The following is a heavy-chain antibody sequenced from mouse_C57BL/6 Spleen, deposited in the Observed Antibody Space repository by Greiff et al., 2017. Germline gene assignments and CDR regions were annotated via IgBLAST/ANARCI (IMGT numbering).Heavy chain of an antibody. Sequence: EVQLQESGPGLVKPSQSLSLTCSVTGYSITSGYYWNWIRQFPGNKLEWMGYISYDGSNNYNPSLKNRISITRDTSKNQFFLKLNSVTTEDTATYYCARKEEDWFAYWGQGTLVTVSA. CDR3: ARKEEDWFAY. V-gene: IGHV3-6*01. J-gene: IGHJ3*01. CDR1: GYSITSGYY. CDR2: ISYDGSN.